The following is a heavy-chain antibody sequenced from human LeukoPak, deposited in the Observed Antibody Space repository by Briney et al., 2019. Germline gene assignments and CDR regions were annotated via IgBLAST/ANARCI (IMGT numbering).Heavy chain of an antibody. Sequence: GGSLRLTCAASGFTITSYTRSWVRQAPGKGLEWVSTISADGGRSDYADSVKGRFTISRDNSKNTVYVQMNSLRAEDTAVYYCAKGSGYSGPPDWGQGTLVTVSA. CDR1: GFTITSYT. V-gene: IGHV3-23*01. D-gene: IGHD5-12*01. CDR3: AKGSGYSGPPD. CDR2: ISADGGRS. J-gene: IGHJ4*02.